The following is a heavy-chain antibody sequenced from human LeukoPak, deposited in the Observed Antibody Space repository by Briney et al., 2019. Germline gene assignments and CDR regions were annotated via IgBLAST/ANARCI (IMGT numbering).Heavy chain of an antibody. D-gene: IGHD1-26*01. V-gene: IGHV3-7*01. Sequence: GGSLRLSCAASGFTFGDYGMSWVRQAPGKGLEWVANIKQDGSEKYYVDSVKGRFTISRDNSKNTLYLQMNSLRAEDTAIYYCAKDLQESGTYAFDIWGQGTMVTVSS. CDR3: AKDLQESGTYAFDI. J-gene: IGHJ3*02. CDR2: IKQDGSEK. CDR1: GFTFGDYG.